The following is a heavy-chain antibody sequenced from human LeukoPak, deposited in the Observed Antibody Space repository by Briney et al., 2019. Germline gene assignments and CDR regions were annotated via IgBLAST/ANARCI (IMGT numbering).Heavy chain of an antibody. CDR3: AKGAQWLVRPDGDY. V-gene: IGHV3-30*04. D-gene: IGHD6-19*01. J-gene: IGHJ4*02. CDR1: GFTFSSYA. CDR2: ISYDGSNK. Sequence: GGSLRLSCAASGFTFSSYAMHWGRQAPGKGLEWVAVISYDGSNKYYADSVKGRFTISRDNSKNTLYLQMNSLRAEDTAVYYCAKGAQWLVRPDGDYWGQGTLVTVSS.